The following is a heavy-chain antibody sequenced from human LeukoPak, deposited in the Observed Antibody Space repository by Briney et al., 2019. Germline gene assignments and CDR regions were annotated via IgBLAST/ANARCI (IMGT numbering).Heavy chain of an antibody. CDR2: IYHSGST. D-gene: IGHD3-10*01. J-gene: IGHJ4*02. CDR3: ARNSRFLPYGSGSYSYYFDY. Sequence: SETLSLTFTVSGYSISSGYYWGWIRQPPGKGLEWIGSIYHSGSTYYNPSLKSRVTISVDTSKNQFSLKLSSVTAADTAVYYCARNSRFLPYGSGSYSYYFDYWGQGTLVTVSS. CDR1: GYSISSGYY. V-gene: IGHV4-38-2*02.